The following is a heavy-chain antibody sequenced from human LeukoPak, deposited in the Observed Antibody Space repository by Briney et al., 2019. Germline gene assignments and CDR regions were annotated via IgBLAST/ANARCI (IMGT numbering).Heavy chain of an antibody. D-gene: IGHD1-1*01. V-gene: IGHV1-46*01. Sequence: ASVKVSCKASGYTFTGYYMHWVRQAPGQGLEWMGIINPSGGSTSYAQKFQGRVTMTRDTSTSTVYMELSSLRSEDTAVYYCARVINEKYYFDYWGQGTLVTVSS. CDR2: INPSGGST. CDR1: GYTFTGYY. J-gene: IGHJ4*02. CDR3: ARVINEKYYFDY.